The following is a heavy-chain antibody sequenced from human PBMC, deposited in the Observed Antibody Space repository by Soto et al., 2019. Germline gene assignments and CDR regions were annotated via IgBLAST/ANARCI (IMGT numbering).Heavy chain of an antibody. CDR2: IYYSGST. CDR1: GGSISSSSYY. D-gene: IGHD3-10*01. CDR3: ARHGLTYYYGSGLNWFDP. J-gene: IGHJ5*02. V-gene: IGHV4-39*01. Sequence: QLQLQESGPGLVKPSETLSLTCTVSGGSISSSSYYWGWIRQPPGKGLEWIGSIYYSGSTYYNPSLKSRVTISVDTSKNQFSLKLSSVTAADTAVYYCARHGLTYYYGSGLNWFDPWGQGTLVTVSS.